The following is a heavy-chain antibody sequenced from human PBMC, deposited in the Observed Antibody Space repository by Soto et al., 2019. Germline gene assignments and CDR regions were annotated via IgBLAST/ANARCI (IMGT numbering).Heavy chain of an antibody. V-gene: IGHV3-11*06. CDR3: VRGGTRYYFARSGQES. Sequence: GGSLRLSCATSGCAFSDYYMGWSRQVPGKGLEWVSYINNSSHHADYADSVKGRFAISRDNAKSSLYLEMRSLSVDDTAVYYCVRGGTRYYFARSGQESWGQGVLVTVSS. D-gene: IGHD3-22*01. CDR2: INNSSHHA. CDR1: GCAFSDYY. J-gene: IGHJ5*02.